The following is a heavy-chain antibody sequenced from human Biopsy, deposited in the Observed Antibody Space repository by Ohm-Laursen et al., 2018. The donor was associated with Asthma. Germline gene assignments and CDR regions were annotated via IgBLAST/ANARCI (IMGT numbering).Heavy chain of an antibody. CDR2: ISWNSGTI. CDR1: GFSFDDYA. J-gene: IGHJ4*02. CDR3: VKDIRLQLWGFDS. V-gene: IGHV3-9*01. Sequence: SLRLSCAASGFSFDDYAMFWVRQAPGKGLEWASGISWNSGTIGYADSVKGRFTISRDNAKNSLYLQMNSLRGADTALYYCVKDIRLQLWGFDSWGQGTLVTVSS. D-gene: IGHD6-13*01.